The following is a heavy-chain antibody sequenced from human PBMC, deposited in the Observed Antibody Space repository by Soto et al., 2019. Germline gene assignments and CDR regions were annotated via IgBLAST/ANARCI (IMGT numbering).Heavy chain of an antibody. CDR2: IYPGGGT. D-gene: IGHD3-10*01. J-gene: IGHJ5*02. V-gene: IGHV4-38-2*02. CDR3: ARKGYYPSRRINLFLS. Sequence: SETLSLTCTVAGHSINSDYYWGWIRHPPGKGLEWIGSIYPGGGTYYNPSLKSRVTISIDTSKNQFSLRLTSVTAADTAMYYCARKGYYPSRRINLFLSWGQGTLPNVSS. CDR1: GHSINSDYY.